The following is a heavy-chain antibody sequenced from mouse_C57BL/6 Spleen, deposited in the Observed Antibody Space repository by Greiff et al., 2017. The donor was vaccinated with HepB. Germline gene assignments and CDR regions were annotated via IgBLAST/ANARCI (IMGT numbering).Heavy chain of an antibody. J-gene: IGHJ4*01. CDR3: ARRGGYYAMDY. CDR1: GYTFTDYY. V-gene: IGHV1-26*01. CDR2: INPNNGGT. Sequence: EVQLQQSGPELVKPGASVKISCKASGYTFTDYYMNWVEQSHGKSLEWIGDINPNNGGTNYNQKFKGKATLTVDKSSSTAYMERRSLTSEDSAVYYCARRGGYYAMDYWGQGTSVTVSS.